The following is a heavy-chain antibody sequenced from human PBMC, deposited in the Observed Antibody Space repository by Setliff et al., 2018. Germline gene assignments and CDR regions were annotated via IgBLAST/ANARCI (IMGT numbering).Heavy chain of an antibody. D-gene: IGHD3-22*01. V-gene: IGHV3-30*02. J-gene: IGHJ4*02. CDR2: IRYDGSNK. Sequence: SCKASGYTFTSHYMHWVRQAPGKGLEWVAFIRYDGSNKYYADSVKGRFTISRDNSKNTLYLQMNSLRAEDTAVYYCAALENYYDSSGSDYWGQGTLVTVSS. CDR3: AALENYYDSSGSDY. CDR1: GYTFTSHY.